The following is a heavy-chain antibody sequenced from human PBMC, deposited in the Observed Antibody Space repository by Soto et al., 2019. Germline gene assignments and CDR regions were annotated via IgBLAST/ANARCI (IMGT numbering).Heavy chain of an antibody. Sequence: PXEPLSPTSKSSGASISSYYSNWIRPPPGNGLEWIGNIYYSGATNYSPSLESRVTISVDTAKNQISLKLRSVTAADTAVYYCARVAASSSFQFSLYGMDVWGQGTTVTVSS. CDR1: GASISSYY. CDR2: IYYSGAT. V-gene: IGHV4-59*01. CDR3: ARVAASSSFQFSLYGMDV. J-gene: IGHJ6*02. D-gene: IGHD2-21*01.